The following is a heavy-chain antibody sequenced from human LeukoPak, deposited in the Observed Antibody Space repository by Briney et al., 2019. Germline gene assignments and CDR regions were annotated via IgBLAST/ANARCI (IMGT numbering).Heavy chain of an antibody. Sequence: ASVKVSCKASGYTFSNYGISWVRQAPGQGLEWMGWISGYNGNTNYAQKFQGRVTMTRDTSISTAYMELSSLRSEDTAVYYCARSLRGWYKDYWGQGTLVTVSS. V-gene: IGHV1-18*01. CDR1: GYTFSNYG. CDR2: ISGYNGNT. J-gene: IGHJ4*02. D-gene: IGHD6-19*01. CDR3: ARSLRGWYKDY.